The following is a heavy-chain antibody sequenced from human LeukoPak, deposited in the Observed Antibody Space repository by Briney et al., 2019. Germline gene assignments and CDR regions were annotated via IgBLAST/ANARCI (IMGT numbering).Heavy chain of an antibody. D-gene: IGHD5-18*01. V-gene: IGHV1-69*13. J-gene: IGHJ4*02. CDR2: IIPIFGTA. Sequence: AASVKVSCTASGGTFISYAISWVRQAPGQGLEWMGGIIPIFGTANYAQKFQGRVTITADESTSTAYMELSSLRSEDTAVYYCARARVDTAMETPFDYWGQGTLVAVSS. CDR3: ARARVDTAMETPFDY. CDR1: GGTFISYA.